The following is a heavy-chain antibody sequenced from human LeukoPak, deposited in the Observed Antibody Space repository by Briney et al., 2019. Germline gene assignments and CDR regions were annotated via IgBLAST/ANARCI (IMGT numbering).Heavy chain of an antibody. D-gene: IGHD6-19*01. CDR2: MKPNSGNT. CDR3: ARVLSGGLYYWYFDL. J-gene: IGHJ2*01. CDR1: GYTFTSYD. V-gene: IGHV1-8*01. Sequence: ASVKVSCKASGYTFTSYDINRVRQATRQGLERMGWMKPNSGNTSYAQKFQGRVTMTRNTSISTAYMELSRLRSEDTAVYYCARVLSGGLYYWYFDLWGRGTLVTVSS.